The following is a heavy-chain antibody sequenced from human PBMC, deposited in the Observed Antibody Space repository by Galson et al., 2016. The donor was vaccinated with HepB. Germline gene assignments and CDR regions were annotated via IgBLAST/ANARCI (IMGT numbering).Heavy chain of an antibody. Sequence: SLRLSCAGTGFTFSPYAMSWVRQAPGKRLEWVSAISGSGDTTYYADSVKGRFSISRGNSKNTLYLQMSSLTAEDTAVYYCAKWSDAAATYWGQGALVTVSS. CDR1: GFTFSPYA. CDR3: AKWSDAAATY. V-gene: IGHV3-23*01. J-gene: IGHJ4*02. D-gene: IGHD6-13*01. CDR2: ISGSGDTT.